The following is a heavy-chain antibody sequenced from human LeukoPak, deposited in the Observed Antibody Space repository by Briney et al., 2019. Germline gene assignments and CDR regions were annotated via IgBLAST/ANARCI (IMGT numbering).Heavy chain of an antibody. CDR2: ANPGDSDT. CDR1: GYSFTSYW. CDR3: ARVDGWELYFDY. Sequence: GESLKISCKGSGYSFTSYWIGWVRQLPGKGLEWMGIANPGDSDTRYSPSFQGQVTISADKSISTAYLQWSSLRASDTAVYYCARVDGWELYFDYWGQGTLVTVSS. J-gene: IGHJ4*02. V-gene: IGHV5-51*01. D-gene: IGHD1-26*01.